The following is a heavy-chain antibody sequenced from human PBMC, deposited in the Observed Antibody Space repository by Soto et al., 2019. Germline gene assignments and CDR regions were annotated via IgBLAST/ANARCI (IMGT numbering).Heavy chain of an antibody. CDR3: AREPGVSSGWYVDY. V-gene: IGHV3-23*01. CDR1: GFTFSTYA. J-gene: IGHJ4*02. Sequence: QPGGSLRLSCAASGFTFSTYAVNWVRQAPGKGLEWISAISGGGGSTYYADSVKGRFTISRDNSKNTLYLQMNSLRAEDTAVYYCAREPGVSSGWYVDYWGQGTLVTVSS. CDR2: ISGGGGST. D-gene: IGHD6-19*01.